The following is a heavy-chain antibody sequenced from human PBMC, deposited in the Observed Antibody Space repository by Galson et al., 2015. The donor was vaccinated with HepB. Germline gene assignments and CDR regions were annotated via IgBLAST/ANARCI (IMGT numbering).Heavy chain of an antibody. CDR2: IIPILGIA. CDR1: GGTFSSYA. CDR3: ARDRGSSSFYYYYMDV. Sequence: SVKVSCKASGGTFSSYAISWVRQAPGQGLEWMGRIIPILGIANYAQKFQGRVTITADKSTSTAYMELSSLRSEDTAVYYCARDRGSSSFYYYYMDVWGKGTTVTVSS. J-gene: IGHJ6*03. D-gene: IGHD6-6*01. V-gene: IGHV1-69*04.